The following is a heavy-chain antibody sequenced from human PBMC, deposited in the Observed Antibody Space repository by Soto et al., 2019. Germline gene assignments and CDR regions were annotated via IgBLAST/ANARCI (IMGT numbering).Heavy chain of an antibody. CDR2: ISTGNGNT. Sequence: ASVKVSCKASGYSFTSYAIHWVRQGPGRSLEWMGWISTGNGNTVYSQKFQGRVTITRDTSATTAYMELRSLRSEDTSVYYCARDLQDTSGWYGVDYWGQGTLVTVSS. CDR3: ARDLQDTSGWYGVDY. CDR1: GYSFTSYA. J-gene: IGHJ4*02. D-gene: IGHD6-19*01. V-gene: IGHV1-3*04.